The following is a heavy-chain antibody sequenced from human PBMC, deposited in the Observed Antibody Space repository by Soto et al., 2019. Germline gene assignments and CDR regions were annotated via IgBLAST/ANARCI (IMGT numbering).Heavy chain of an antibody. D-gene: IGHD1-26*01. CDR2: IKEDGSDI. Sequence: GGSLRLSCVASGFTFSSHWMTWVRQAPGKGLEWVANIKEDGSDIYYADSVKGRFTISRDNAKKSLYLQMNNLRAEDTAVYYCGRDSGTFHIDYWGQGTLVTVSS. V-gene: IGHV3-7*04. CDR1: GFTFSSHW. CDR3: GRDSGTFHIDY. J-gene: IGHJ4*02.